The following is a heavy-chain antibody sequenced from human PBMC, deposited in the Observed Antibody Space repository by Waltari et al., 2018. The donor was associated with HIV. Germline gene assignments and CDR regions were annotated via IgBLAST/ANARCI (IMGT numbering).Heavy chain of an antibody. J-gene: IGHJ4*02. CDR1: GFTFRNFG. Sequence: QVQLVQYGGGMVEPGRSLRLSCAASGFTFRNFGMHWVRQAPGKGLEWVAVISHHGRSDHYADSVKGRFTISRDNSKDTLFLEMDNVRPEDTSLYFCAKDRSDFWTGFLDHWGQGALVTVTS. V-gene: IGHV3-30*18. CDR3: AKDRSDFWTGFLDH. CDR2: ISHHGRSD. D-gene: IGHD3-3*01.